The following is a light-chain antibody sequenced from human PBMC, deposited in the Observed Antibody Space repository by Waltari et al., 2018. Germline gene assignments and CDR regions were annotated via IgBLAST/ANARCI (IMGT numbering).Light chain of an antibody. CDR3: QQYYSSPPT. V-gene: IGKV4-1*01. CDR2: WAS. J-gene: IGKJ1*01. Sequence: DIVMTQSPDSLAVSLGERATINCKSSQSVLYNSNNKNDLGWYQQKPGQPPKLLIYWASTRESGVPDRFSGSGSETDFTLTINSLQAEDVAVYYCQQYYSSPPTFGQGTKVEVK. CDR1: QSVLYNSNNKND.